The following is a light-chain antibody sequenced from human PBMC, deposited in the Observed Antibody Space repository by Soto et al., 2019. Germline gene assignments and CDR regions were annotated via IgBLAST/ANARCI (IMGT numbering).Light chain of an antibody. CDR2: NNN. CDR3: ASWDDNLNGPEV. CDR1: TSNIATKI. J-gene: IGLJ2*01. Sequence: QSVRTQPPSASGTPGQTVIISWSGSTSNIATKIINWYQHIPGTAPKLLIYNNNRRPSGVPDRFSASKSGTSASLAITGLQSEDEADYYCASWDDNLNGPEVFGGVTKLTVL. V-gene: IGLV1-44*01.